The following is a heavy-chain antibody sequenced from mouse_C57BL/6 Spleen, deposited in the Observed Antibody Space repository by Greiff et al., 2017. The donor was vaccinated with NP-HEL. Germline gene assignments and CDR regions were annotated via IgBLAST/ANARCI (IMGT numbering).Heavy chain of an antibody. CDR2: IYPGSGST. Sequence: VQLQQSGAELVKPGASVKMSCKASGYTFTSYWITWVKQRPGQGLEWIGDIYPGSGSTNYNEKFKSKATLTVDTSSSTAYMQLSSLTSEDSAVYYCARPPNYYGSSYLDYWGQGTTLTVSS. CDR3: ARPPNYYGSSYLDY. V-gene: IGHV1-55*01. D-gene: IGHD1-1*01. CDR1: GYTFTSYW. J-gene: IGHJ2*01.